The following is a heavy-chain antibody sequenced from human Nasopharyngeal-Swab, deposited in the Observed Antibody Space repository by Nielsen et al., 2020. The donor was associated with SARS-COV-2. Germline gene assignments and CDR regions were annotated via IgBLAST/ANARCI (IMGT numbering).Heavy chain of an antibody. V-gene: IGHV5-51*01. CDR3: ARTEYGSGTNFDY. CDR2: IFPYDSDT. D-gene: IGHD3-10*01. CDR1: GYFFNNYW. J-gene: IGHJ4*02. Sequence: GGSLRLSCEGSGYFFNNYWIGWVRQMPGRGLEWMGIIFPYDSDTRYSPSFQGQVTISADVSTKPAYLQWSGLKASDTAMYYCARTEYGSGTNFDYWGQGTLVTVSS.